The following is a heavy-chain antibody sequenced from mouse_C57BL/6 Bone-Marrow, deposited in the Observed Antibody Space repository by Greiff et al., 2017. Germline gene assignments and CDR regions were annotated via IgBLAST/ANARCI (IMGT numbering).Heavy chain of an antibody. CDR1: GYTFTSYW. V-gene: IGHV1-64*01. D-gene: IGHD1-1*01. CDR2: FHPNSGST. J-gene: IGHJ4*01. Sequence: QVQLQQPGAELVKPGASVKLSCKASGYTFTSYWMHWVKQRPGQGLEWIGMFHPNSGSTNYNETFKSKATLTVDKSSSTAYLQLRRMTSEDYAVEYCARTYYDGSSYGAMDYWGQGTSVTVSS. CDR3: ARTYYDGSSYGAMDY.